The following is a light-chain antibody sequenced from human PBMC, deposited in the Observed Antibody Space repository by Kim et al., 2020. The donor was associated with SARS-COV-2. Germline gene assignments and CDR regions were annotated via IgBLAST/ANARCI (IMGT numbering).Light chain of an antibody. CDR1: KLGDKS. J-gene: IGLJ1*01. CDR2: QDT. Sequence: SYELTQPPSVSMSPGQTASITCSGDKLGDKSIFWYQVKAGQSPVLVIYQDTKRPSGIPGRFSGSKSGNIATLTISGTQAVDEADFYCKAWDSSNGDVFGT. CDR3: KAWDSSNGDV. V-gene: IGLV3-1*01.